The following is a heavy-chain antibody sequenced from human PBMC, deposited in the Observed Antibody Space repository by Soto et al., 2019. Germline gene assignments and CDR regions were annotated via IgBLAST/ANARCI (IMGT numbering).Heavy chain of an antibody. CDR2: INHSGRA. CDR3: AKGPQPGYSDSGTFYYSVP. Sequence: PSEALSLTCAVYGGSFHGYYWSWIRQPPGKGLEWIGEINHSGRASYNPTFKSRVSISVDTSKNQMSLQLTSASAADTAVYYCAKGPQPGYSDSGTFYYSVPWGQGTLVPVSS. V-gene: IGHV4-34*01. CDR1: GGSFHGYY. J-gene: IGHJ5*02. D-gene: IGHD3-10*01.